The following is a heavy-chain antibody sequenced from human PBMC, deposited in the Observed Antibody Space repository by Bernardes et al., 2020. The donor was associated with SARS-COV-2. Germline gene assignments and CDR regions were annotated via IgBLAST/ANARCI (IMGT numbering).Heavy chain of an antibody. CDR3: AKVVSGPVVGEDSFDT. J-gene: IGHJ4*02. V-gene: IGHV3-23*01. CDR2: LSGSGHTA. Sequence: GGTLRLSCESSGLTFSNYAMSWVRKAPGKGLEWVPALSGSGHTAYYADAVRGRFTISRDNSKNTLYLQMNSLRVDDTAIFYCAKVVSGPVVGEDSFDTWGQGTLVIVSS. CDR1: GLTFSNYA. D-gene: IGHD2-21*01.